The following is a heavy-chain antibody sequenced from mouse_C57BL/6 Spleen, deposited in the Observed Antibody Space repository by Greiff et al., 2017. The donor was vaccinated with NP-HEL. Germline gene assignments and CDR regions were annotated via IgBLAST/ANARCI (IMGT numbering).Heavy chain of an antibody. V-gene: IGHV1-55*01. CDR2: IYPGSGST. J-gene: IGHJ3*01. CDR1: GYTFTSYW. Sequence: QVQLQQPGAELVKPGASVKMSCKASGYTFTSYWITWVKQRPGQGLEWIGDIYPGSGSTNYNEKFKNKATLTVDTSSSTAYMQLSSLTSEDSAVYYCARWYYGSSTWFAYWGQGTLVTVSA. D-gene: IGHD1-1*01. CDR3: ARWYYGSSTWFAY.